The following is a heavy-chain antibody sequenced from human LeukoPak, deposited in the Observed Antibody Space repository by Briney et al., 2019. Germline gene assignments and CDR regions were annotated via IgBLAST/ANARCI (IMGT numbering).Heavy chain of an antibody. V-gene: IGHV4-59*08. J-gene: IGHJ5*02. CDR2: IYYSGST. D-gene: IGHD6-13*01. Sequence: SETLSLTCTVSGGSISSYYWSWIRQPPGKGLEWIGYIYYSGSTNYNPSLKSRVTISVDTSKNQFSLKPSSVTAADTAVYYCARSGYSSCWYWGSGWFDPWSQGTLVTVSA. CDR1: GGSISSYY. CDR3: ARSGYSSCWYWGSGWFDP.